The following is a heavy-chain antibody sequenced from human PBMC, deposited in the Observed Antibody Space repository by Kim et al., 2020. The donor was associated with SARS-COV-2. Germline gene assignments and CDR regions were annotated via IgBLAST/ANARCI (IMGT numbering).Heavy chain of an antibody. CDR2: ISAYNGNT. V-gene: IGHV1-18*04. CDR1: GYTFTSYG. J-gene: IGHJ4*02. CDR3: ARDLKPGIAVAQKFDY. D-gene: IGHD6-19*01. Sequence: ASVKVSCKASGYTFTSYGISWVRQAPGQGLEWMGWISAYNGNTNYAQKLQGRVTMTTDTSTSTAYMELRSLRSDDTAVYYCARDLKPGIAVAQKFDYWGQGTLVTVSS.